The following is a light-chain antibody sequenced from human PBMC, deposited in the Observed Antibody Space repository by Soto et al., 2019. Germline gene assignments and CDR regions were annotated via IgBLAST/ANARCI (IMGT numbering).Light chain of an antibody. CDR3: CSYAGSSTPVV. CDR2: EGS. Sequence: QSVLTQPASVSGSPGQSITISCTGTSSDVGSYNLVSWYQQHPGKAPKLMIYEGSKRPSGVSNRFSGSKSGNTASLTISGLQAEDEADHYCCSYAGSSTPVVFGGGTKVTVL. CDR1: SSDVGSYNL. V-gene: IGLV2-23*01. J-gene: IGLJ2*01.